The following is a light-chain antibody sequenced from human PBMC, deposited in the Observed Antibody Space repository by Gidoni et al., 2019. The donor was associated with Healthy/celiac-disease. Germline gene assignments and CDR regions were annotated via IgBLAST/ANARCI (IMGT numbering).Light chain of an antibody. CDR1: QSLLHSNGYNY. V-gene: IGKV2-28*01. J-gene: IGKJ3*01. Sequence: PVTPGEPASISCRSSQSLLHSNGYNYLYWYLQKPGQSPQLLIYLGSNRASGVPDRFSGSGSGTDFTLKISRVEAEDVGVYYCMQALQTPFTFGPGTKVDIK. CDR2: LGS. CDR3: MQALQTPFT.